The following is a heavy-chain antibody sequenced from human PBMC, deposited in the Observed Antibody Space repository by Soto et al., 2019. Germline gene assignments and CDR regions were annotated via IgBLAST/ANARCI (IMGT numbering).Heavy chain of an antibody. J-gene: IGHJ4*02. V-gene: IGHV1-69*01. CDR3: ARGYYYDSSGYYSNAYYFDY. D-gene: IGHD3-22*01. Sequence: QAQLVQSGAEVKKPGSSVKVSCKASGGTIRSYAISWVRQAPGQGLEWMGGIIPIFGTANYAQKFQGRVTITADESTSTAYMELSSLRSEDTAVYYCARGYYYDSSGYYSNAYYFDYWGQGTLVTVSS. CDR1: GGTIRSYA. CDR2: IIPIFGTA.